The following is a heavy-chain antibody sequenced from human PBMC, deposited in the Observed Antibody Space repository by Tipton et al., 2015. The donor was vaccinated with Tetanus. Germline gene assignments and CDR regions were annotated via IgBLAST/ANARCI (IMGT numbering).Heavy chain of an antibody. D-gene: IGHD6-13*01. J-gene: IGHJ4*02. CDR3: ARGWGSSWYYFDN. CDR2: TYYRSKWYS. V-gene: IGHV6-1*01. Sequence: GLVKPSQTLSLTCAISGDSVSSNSAAWNWIRQSPSRGLEWLGRTYYRSKWYSDYAVSVRSRITINPDTSKNQFSLHLTSVTAADTAVYYCARGWGSSWYYFDNWGQGTLVTVSS. CDR1: GDSVSSNSAA.